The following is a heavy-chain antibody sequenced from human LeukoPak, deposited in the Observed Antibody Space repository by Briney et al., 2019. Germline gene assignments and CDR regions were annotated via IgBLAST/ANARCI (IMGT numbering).Heavy chain of an antibody. CDR3: AKDLPPCYYDTSGYPRGFDY. Sequence: TGGSLRLSCAASGFTFSSYAMSWVRQAPGKGLEWVSAITCSGGSTYYADSVKGRFTISRDNSKNTLYLQMNSLRAEDTAIYYCAKDLPPCYYDTSGYPRGFDYWGQGTLVTVSS. D-gene: IGHD3-22*01. CDR2: ITCSGGST. V-gene: IGHV3-23*01. CDR1: GFTFSSYA. J-gene: IGHJ4*02.